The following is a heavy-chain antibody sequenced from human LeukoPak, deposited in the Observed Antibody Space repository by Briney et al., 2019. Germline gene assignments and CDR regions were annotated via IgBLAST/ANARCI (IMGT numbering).Heavy chain of an antibody. V-gene: IGHV3-11*01. D-gene: IGHD3-9*01. CDR1: GFTFSDYN. CDR2: ISRSGSTK. CDR3: ARGDILTDFWFDP. Sequence: GGSLRLSCAASGFTFSDYNMRWIRQAPGKGLEWVSSISRSGSTKYYADSVKGRFTISRDNAKNSLFLQMNSLRAEDTAVYYCARGDILTDFWFDPWGQGTLVTVSS. J-gene: IGHJ5*02.